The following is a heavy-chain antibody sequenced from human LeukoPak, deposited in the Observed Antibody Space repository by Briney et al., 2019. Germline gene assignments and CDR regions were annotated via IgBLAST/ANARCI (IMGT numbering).Heavy chain of an antibody. CDR1: GYTFTSYG. V-gene: IGHV1-18*01. D-gene: IGHD3-10*01. CDR2: ISAYNGNT. CDR3: ARDDAKNYYGSGSYGY. J-gene: IGHJ4*02. Sequence: ASVKVSCKASGYTFTSYGISWVRQAPGQGLEWMGWISAYNGNTNYAQKLQGRVTMTTDTSTSTAYMELRSLRSDDTAVYYCARDDAKNYYGSGSYGYWGQGTLVTVSS.